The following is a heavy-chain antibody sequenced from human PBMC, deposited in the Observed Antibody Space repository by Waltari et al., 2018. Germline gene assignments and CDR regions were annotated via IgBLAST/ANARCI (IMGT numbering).Heavy chain of an antibody. Sequence: QLQMEESGPGLVRPSETLSLTCAVSGGSITTITYFWGWIRQPPGKGLEWIGSFSDNGNTYYNPPLKCRVAMSGDTSKNQISLLLSSATAADTAVYDGARGLGAIYWGHGTLVTVSS. CDR2: FSDNGNT. J-gene: IGHJ4*01. V-gene: IGHV4-39*07. CDR1: GGSITTITYF. D-gene: IGHD3-16*01. CDR3: ARGLGAIY.